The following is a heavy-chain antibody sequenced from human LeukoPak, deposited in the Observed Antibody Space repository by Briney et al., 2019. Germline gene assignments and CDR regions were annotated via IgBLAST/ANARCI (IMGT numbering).Heavy chain of an antibody. D-gene: IGHD6-19*01. Sequence: GASVKVSCKASGYTFTSYGISWVRQAPGQGLEWMGWISAYNGNTNYAQKLQGRVTMTTDTSTSTAYMELRSLRSDDTAVYYCARVHPYSSGWPYYCYGMDVWGQGTTVTVSS. CDR1: GYTFTSYG. CDR3: ARVHPYSSGWPYYCYGMDV. CDR2: ISAYNGNT. J-gene: IGHJ6*02. V-gene: IGHV1-18*01.